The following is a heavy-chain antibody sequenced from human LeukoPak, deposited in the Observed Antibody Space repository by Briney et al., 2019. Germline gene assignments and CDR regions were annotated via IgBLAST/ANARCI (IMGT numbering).Heavy chain of an antibody. J-gene: IGHJ4*02. V-gene: IGHV3-15*01. Sequence: GRSLRLSCAASGFTFSNYVTHWVRQAPGKGLEWVGRIKSKTDGGTTDYAAPVKGRFTISRDDSKNTLYLQMNSLRVEDTAVYYCARRIVGPSSGGDYWGQGTPVTVSS. CDR3: ARRIVGPSSGGDY. CDR1: GFTFSNYV. CDR2: IKSKTDGGTT. D-gene: IGHD1-26*01.